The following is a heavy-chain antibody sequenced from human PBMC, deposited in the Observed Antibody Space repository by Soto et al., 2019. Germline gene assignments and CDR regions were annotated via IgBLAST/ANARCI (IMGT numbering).Heavy chain of an antibody. V-gene: IGHV3-11*01. D-gene: IGHD6-13*01. Sequence: QVQLVESGGGLVKPGGSLRLSCAASGFTFSNYYMSWIRQAPGKGLEWVSYISSSGSTIYYADSVKGRFTISRDNAKNALYLQMNSLRAEDTAVYYWAIYSSSWYGGWFDPWGQGTLVTVSS. CDR1: GFTFSNYY. CDR3: AIYSSSWYGGWFDP. CDR2: ISSSGSTI. J-gene: IGHJ5*02.